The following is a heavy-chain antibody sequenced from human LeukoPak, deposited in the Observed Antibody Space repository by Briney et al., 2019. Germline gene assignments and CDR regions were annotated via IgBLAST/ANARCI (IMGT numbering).Heavy chain of an antibody. V-gene: IGHV4-59*08. CDR2: IHSSGST. CDR1: GGSISGYY. CDR3: ARRLRLSSSWAYFDF. J-gene: IGHJ4*02. D-gene: IGHD6-13*01. Sequence: SETLSLTCTVSGGSISGYYWGWIRQSPGKGLEWIGYIHSSGSTNYNAYLNSRLTISVDTSKNQFSLKLTSVTATDTAVYYCARRLRLSSSWAYFDFWGQGTPVTVSS.